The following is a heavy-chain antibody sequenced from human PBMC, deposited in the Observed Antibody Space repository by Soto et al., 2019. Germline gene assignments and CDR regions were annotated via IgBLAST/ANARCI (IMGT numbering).Heavy chain of an antibody. CDR2: ISSSSSTI. J-gene: IGHJ4*02. CDR3: ARTLMIVVQTFYDY. Sequence: LRLSCAASGFTFSSYSMNWVRQAPGRGLEWVSYISSSSSTIYYADSVKGRFTISRDNAKNSLYPQMNSLRDEDTAVYYCARTLMIVVQTFYDYWGQGTLVTVSS. CDR1: GFTFSSYS. V-gene: IGHV3-48*02. D-gene: IGHD3-22*01.